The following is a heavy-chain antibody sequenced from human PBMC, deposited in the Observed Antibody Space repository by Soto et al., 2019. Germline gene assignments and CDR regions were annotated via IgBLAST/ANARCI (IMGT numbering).Heavy chain of an antibody. Sequence: EVQLLDSGGGLVQPGGSWGLSCEPPGLPFRTSAMSWVGQAPGKGLEWVSAVSGSGGTTYYADSVRGRFTISRDNSKNTLYLQMNSLRAEDTAIYFCARCTVDTIVTSGWCHYLDPWGQGTLVTVSS. CDR1: GLPFRTSA. V-gene: IGHV3-23*01. CDR2: VSGSGGTT. D-gene: IGHD6-19*01. CDR3: ARCTVDTIVTSGWCHYLDP. J-gene: IGHJ5*02.